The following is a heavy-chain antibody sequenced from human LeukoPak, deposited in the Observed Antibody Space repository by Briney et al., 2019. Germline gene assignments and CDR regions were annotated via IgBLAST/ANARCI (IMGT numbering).Heavy chain of an antibody. J-gene: IGHJ4*02. Sequence: GGSLRLSCAASGFTVSSNYMSWVRQAPGKGLEWVSAVSISGGSTYYADSVKGRFTISRDNSKNTLYLQMNSLRAEDTAVFYCAKDMYYFDYWGQGTLVTVSS. D-gene: IGHD3-10*02. CDR1: GFTVSSNY. CDR3: AKDMYYFDY. V-gene: IGHV3-23*01. CDR2: VSISGGST.